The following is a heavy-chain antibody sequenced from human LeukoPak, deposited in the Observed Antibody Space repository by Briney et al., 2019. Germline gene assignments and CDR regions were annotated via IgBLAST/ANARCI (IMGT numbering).Heavy chain of an antibody. CDR1: GFTFSDYY. V-gene: IGHV3-11*05. D-gene: IGHD3-22*01. CDR2: ISSSSSYT. CDR3: ARVAYYYDSSGGGLDY. J-gene: IGHJ4*02. Sequence: PGGSLRLSCAASGFTFSDYYMSWIRQAPGKGLEWVSYISSSSSYTNYADSVKGRFTISRDNAKNSLYLQMNSLRAEDTALYYCARVAYYYDSSGGGLDYWGQGTLVTVSS.